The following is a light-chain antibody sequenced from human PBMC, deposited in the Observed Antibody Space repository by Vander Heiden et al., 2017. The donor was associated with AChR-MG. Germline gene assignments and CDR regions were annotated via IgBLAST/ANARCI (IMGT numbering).Light chain of an antibody. Sequence: QSVLTQPPSVSGAPGQRVTISCTGSSSNIGAGYDVHWYQQLPGTAPKLLIYDNSNRPSVVPDRFSVSRSGTSASLAITGLQAEDEADYYCQTYDRSLSGSLFGGGTKLTVL. CDR2: DNS. V-gene: IGLV1-40*01. J-gene: IGLJ2*01. CDR1: SSNIGAGYD. CDR3: QTYDRSLSGSL.